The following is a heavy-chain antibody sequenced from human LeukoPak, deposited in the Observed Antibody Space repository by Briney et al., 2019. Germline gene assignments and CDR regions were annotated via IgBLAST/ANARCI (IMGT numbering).Heavy chain of an antibody. CDR2: ISRGGVIT. V-gene: IGHV3-23*01. D-gene: IGHD7-27*01. Sequence: GGSLRLSCAASGFNFSDYAINWLSQAPGRGLEWVSSISRGGVITYYADSVKGRFTISRDNSNNTLYLHMNSLRAEDTAVYYCVSRAGSPWGPFDDWGQGTLVTVSS. CDR3: VSRAGSPWGPFDD. CDR1: GFNFSDYA. J-gene: IGHJ4*02.